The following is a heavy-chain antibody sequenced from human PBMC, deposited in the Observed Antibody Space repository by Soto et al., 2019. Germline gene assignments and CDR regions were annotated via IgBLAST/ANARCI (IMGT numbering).Heavy chain of an antibody. CDR2: IYYSGSI. V-gene: IGHV4-30-4*08. Sequence: QVQLQQSGPGLVKPSQTLSLTCTVSGGSLSSDNYHWTWIRQSPGKGLEWIGYIYYSGSIFYKPSFKSRFTISVDTSKNQFSLQLSSVTAADTAVYFCAREDDGGDRDYYGLDVWGQGTTVTVSS. D-gene: IGHD2-21*02. CDR1: GGSLSSDNYH. J-gene: IGHJ6*02. CDR3: AREDDGGDRDYYGLDV.